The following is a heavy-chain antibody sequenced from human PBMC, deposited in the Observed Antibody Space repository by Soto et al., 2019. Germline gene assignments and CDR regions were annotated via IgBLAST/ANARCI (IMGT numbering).Heavy chain of an antibody. J-gene: IGHJ4*02. CDR2: ISYDGSYK. CDR1: GFTFSTYA. Sequence: PGGSLRLSCAASGFTFSTYAMRWVRQAPGKGLEWVAVISYDGSYKYYADSVKGRFTISRDNSKNMLYLQMNSLGAEDTAVYYFACFSDSSAYYDLFDYWGQGTLVTVSS. D-gene: IGHD3-22*01. V-gene: IGHV3-30*04. CDR3: ACFSDSSAYYDLFDY.